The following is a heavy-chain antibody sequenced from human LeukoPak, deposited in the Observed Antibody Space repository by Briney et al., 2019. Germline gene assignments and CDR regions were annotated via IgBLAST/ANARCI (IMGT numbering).Heavy chain of an antibody. CDR2: IKQDGSEK. V-gene: IGHV3-7*01. CDR1: GFTFSGYW. Sequence: GGSLRLSCAASGFTFSGYWMSWVRQAPGKGLEWVANIKQDGSEKYYVDSVKGRFTISRDNAKNSLYLQMNSLRAEDTAVYYCARDHIVVVTAIVDYFDYWGQGTLVTVSS. CDR3: ARDHIVVVTAIVDYFDY. D-gene: IGHD2-21*02. J-gene: IGHJ4*02.